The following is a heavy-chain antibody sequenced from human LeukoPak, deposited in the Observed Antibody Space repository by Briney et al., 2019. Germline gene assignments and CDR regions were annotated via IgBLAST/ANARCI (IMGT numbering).Heavy chain of an antibody. CDR1: GFTFSSYA. J-gene: IGHJ3*02. D-gene: IGHD3-10*01. CDR2: VSKDGNTK. Sequence: GGSLRLSCAASGFTFSSYAMHWVRQAPGKGLEWVAVVSKDGNTKYYADSVKGRFTISRDNSKNTLYLQMNSLRAEDTSVYYCARGIQPPKYYGSGSDTFDIWGQGTMVTVPS. CDR3: ARGIQPPKYYGSGSDTFDI. V-gene: IGHV3-30*04.